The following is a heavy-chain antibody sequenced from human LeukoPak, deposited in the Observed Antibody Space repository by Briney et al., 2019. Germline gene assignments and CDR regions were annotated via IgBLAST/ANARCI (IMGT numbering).Heavy chain of an antibody. Sequence: SVKVSCKASGGTFSSYAISWVRQAPGQGLEWMGRIIPILGIANYAQKFQGRVTITADKSTSTAYMELSSLRSEDTAVYYCARDQVKGYYGSGSESESSTYYYGMDVWGQGTTVTVSS. J-gene: IGHJ6*02. CDR3: ARDQVKGYYGSGSESESSTYYYGMDV. CDR2: IIPILGIA. D-gene: IGHD3-10*01. CDR1: GGTFSSYA. V-gene: IGHV1-69*04.